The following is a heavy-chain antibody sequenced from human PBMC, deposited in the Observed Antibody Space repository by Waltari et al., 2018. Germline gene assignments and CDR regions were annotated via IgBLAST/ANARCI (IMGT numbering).Heavy chain of an antibody. CDR3: ARKQYYDVWSGYDYYYYGMDV. CDR1: GFTFSSYE. D-gene: IGHD3-3*01. V-gene: IGHV3-48*03. CDR2: ISSSGSTR. Sequence: EVQLVESGGGLVQPGGSLRLSCAASGFTFSSYEMNWVRQAPGKGLEWVSYISSSGSTRYYADSVKGRFTSSRDNAKNSLYLQMNSLRAEDTAVYYCARKQYYDVWSGYDYYYYGMDVWGQGTTVTVSS. J-gene: IGHJ6*02.